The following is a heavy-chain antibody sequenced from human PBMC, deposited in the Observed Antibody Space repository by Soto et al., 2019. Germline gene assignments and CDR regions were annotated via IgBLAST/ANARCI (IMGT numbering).Heavy chain of an antibody. CDR1: GFTFSNYA. V-gene: IGHV3-23*01. CDR3: AKVIVPHSPSDHYFDY. Sequence: PGGSLRLSCAASGFTFSNYAMTWVRQAPGKGLEWVSALSGNGDSTYYADSVKGRFTISRDNSKNTLYLQMNSLRAEDTAVYYCAKVIVPHSPSDHYFDYWGQGTLVTVSS. D-gene: IGHD1-26*01. CDR2: LSGNGDST. J-gene: IGHJ4*02.